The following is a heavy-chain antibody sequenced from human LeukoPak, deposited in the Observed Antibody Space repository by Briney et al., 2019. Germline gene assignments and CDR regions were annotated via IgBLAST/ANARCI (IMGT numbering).Heavy chain of an antibody. D-gene: IGHD3-3*01. CDR1: GGSIRSSYYY. V-gene: IGHV4-39*07. J-gene: IGHJ5*02. CDR2: INHSGST. CDR3: ARGPLRSGYYRPNWFDP. Sequence: PSETLSLTCTVSGGSIRSSYYYWSWIRQPPGKGLEWIGEINHSGSTNYTPSLKSRVTISVDTSKNQFSLKLKSVTAADTAVYYCARGPLRSGYYRPNWFDPWGQGTLVTVSS.